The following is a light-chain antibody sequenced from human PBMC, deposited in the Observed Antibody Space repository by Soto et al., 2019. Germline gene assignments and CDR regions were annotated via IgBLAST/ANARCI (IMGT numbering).Light chain of an antibody. J-gene: IGLJ1*01. CDR1: SSNLGPGYD. CDR3: QSYDSSLTGSV. Sequence: QSVMRHPPSVSWAPGQTVTISCTGSSSNLGPGYDVHWYQQVPGTAPKLVLYGNTNRPSGVPDRFSGSKSGSSASLAITGLQAEDEADYYCQSYDSSLTGSVFGTGTKVTXL. CDR2: GNT. V-gene: IGLV1-40*01.